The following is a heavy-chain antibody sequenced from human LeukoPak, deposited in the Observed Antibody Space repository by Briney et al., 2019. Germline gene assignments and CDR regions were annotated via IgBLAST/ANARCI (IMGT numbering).Heavy chain of an antibody. Sequence: SETLPLTCAVYGGSFSGYYWSWIRQPPGKGLEWIGEINHSGSTNYNPSLKSRVTISVDTSKNQFSLKLSSVTAADTAVYYCARVQMRGYYGSGSYFNAFDIWGQGTMVTVSS. CDR2: INHSGST. CDR3: ARVQMRGYYGSGSYFNAFDI. J-gene: IGHJ3*02. V-gene: IGHV4-34*01. CDR1: GGSFSGYY. D-gene: IGHD3-10*01.